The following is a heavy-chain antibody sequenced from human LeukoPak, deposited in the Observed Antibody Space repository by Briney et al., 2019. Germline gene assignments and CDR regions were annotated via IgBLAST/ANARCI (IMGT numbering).Heavy chain of an antibody. Sequence: QPGRSLRLSFAASGFTFSNYGIHWVRQAPGKGLEWVAVISYDGNNKYYADSVKGRFTISRDNSKNTLFLQMNSLRAEDTAVYYCAKGVDYCSGGSCPADYWGPGTLVTVSS. V-gene: IGHV3-30*18. J-gene: IGHJ4*02. CDR3: AKGVDYCSGGSCPADY. CDR2: ISYDGNNK. CDR1: GFTFSNYG. D-gene: IGHD2-15*01.